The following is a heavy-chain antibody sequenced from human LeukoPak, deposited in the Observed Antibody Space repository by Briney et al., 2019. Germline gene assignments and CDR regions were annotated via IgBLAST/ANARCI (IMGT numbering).Heavy chain of an antibody. Sequence: GESLKISCKGSGYRFTNYRIGWVRQMPGKGLEWMGIIYPGDSDTRYSPSFQGQVTISADKSISTAYLQWGSLKASDTAMYYCARREEKKKGFDPWGQGTLVTVSS. D-gene: IGHD1-26*01. V-gene: IGHV5-51*01. CDR1: GYRFTNYR. CDR3: ARREEKKKGFDP. J-gene: IGHJ5*02. CDR2: IYPGDSDT.